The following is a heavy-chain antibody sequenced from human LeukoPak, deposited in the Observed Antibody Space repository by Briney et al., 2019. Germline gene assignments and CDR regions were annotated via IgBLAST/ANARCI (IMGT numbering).Heavy chain of an antibody. V-gene: IGHV1-46*01. CDR1: GYTFTSYY. Sequence: GASVKVSCKASGYTFTSYYMHWVRQAPGQGLEWMGIINPSGGSTSYAQKFQGRVTMTRDTSTSTVYMELSSLRSEDTAVYYCARAPPGFGELQDYFDYWGQGTLVTVSS. D-gene: IGHD3-10*01. CDR3: ARAPPGFGELQDYFDY. J-gene: IGHJ4*02. CDR2: INPSGGST.